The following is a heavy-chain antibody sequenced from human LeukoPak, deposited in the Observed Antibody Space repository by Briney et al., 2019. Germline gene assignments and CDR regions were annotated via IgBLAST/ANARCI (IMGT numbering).Heavy chain of an antibody. CDR2: IKQDGSEK. CDR1: GFTFSSYG. CDR3: ARDCGDYKYYYYYYMGV. Sequence: AGGSLRLSCAASGFTFSSYGMSWVRQAPGKGLEWVANIKQDGSEKYYVDSVKGRFTISRDNAKNSLYLQMNSLRAEDTAVYYCARDCGDYKYYYYYYMGVWGKGTTVTVSS. D-gene: IGHD4-17*01. V-gene: IGHV3-7*01. J-gene: IGHJ6*03.